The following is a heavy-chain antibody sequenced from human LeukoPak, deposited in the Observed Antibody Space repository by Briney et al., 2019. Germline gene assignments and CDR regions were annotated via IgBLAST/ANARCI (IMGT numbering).Heavy chain of an antibody. D-gene: IGHD2/OR15-2a*01. CDR2: IYSGGST. J-gene: IGHJ3*02. Sequence: GGSLRLSCAASGFTVSSNYMSWVRQAPGKGLEWVSVIYSGGSTYYADSVKDRFTISRDNSKNTLYLQMNSLRAEDTAVYYCAREGVLSAFDIWGQGTMVTVSS. CDR1: GFTVSSNY. CDR3: AREGVLSAFDI. V-gene: IGHV3-53*01.